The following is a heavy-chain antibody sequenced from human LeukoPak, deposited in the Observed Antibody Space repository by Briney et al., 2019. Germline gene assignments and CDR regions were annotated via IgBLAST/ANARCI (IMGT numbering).Heavy chain of an antibody. D-gene: IGHD5-24*01. V-gene: IGHV4-38-2*01. CDR3: ARRVKGGYKGWFDP. J-gene: IGHJ5*02. CDR1: GYSISSGYY. Sequence: PSETLSLTCAVSGYSISSGYYWGWIRQPPGKGLEWIGSIYHSGSTYYNPSLKSRVTISVDTAKNQFSLKLSSVTAADTAVYYCARRVKGGYKGWFDPWGQGTLVTVSS. CDR2: IYHSGST.